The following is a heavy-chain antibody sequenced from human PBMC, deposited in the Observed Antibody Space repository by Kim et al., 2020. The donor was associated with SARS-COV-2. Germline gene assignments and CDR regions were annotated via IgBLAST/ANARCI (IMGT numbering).Heavy chain of an antibody. Sequence: SETLSLTCTVSGGSISSYYWSWIRQPPGKGLEWIGYIYYSGSTNYNPSLKSRVTISVDTSKNQFSLKLSSVTAADTAVYYCAREVMDDAFDIWGQETMVT. CDR2: IYYSGST. J-gene: IGHJ3*02. CDR1: GGSISSYY. D-gene: IGHD2-21*01. CDR3: AREVMDDAFDI. V-gene: IGHV4-59*01.